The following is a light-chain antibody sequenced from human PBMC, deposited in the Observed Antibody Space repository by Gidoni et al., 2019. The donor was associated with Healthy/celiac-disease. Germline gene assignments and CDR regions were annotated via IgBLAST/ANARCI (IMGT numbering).Light chain of an antibody. J-gene: IGKJ2*01. Sequence: EIVLTQSPGTLSLSPGERATLSCRASQSVSSSYLAWYQQKPGQAPRLLIYGASSRATGIPDRFSGSGSGTDFTLTISRLEPEDFAVYYCQQYGSSPLVTFGQGTSWRSN. CDR3: QQYGSSPLVT. CDR1: QSVSSSY. CDR2: GAS. V-gene: IGKV3-20*01.